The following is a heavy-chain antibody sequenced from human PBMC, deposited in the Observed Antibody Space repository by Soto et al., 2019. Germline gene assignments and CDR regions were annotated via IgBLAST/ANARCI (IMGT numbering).Heavy chain of an antibody. CDR3: ARSPKLSLYPGWFDP. D-gene: IGHD3-16*02. CDR2: IYYSGST. Sequence: PSETLSLRCTVSGGTISSSSYYWGWIRQPPGKGLEWIGSIYYSGSTYYNPSLKSRVTISVDTSKNQFSLKLSSVTAADTAVYYCARSPKLSLYPGWFDPWGQGTLVTVSS. CDR1: GGTISSSSYY. J-gene: IGHJ5*02. V-gene: IGHV4-39*01.